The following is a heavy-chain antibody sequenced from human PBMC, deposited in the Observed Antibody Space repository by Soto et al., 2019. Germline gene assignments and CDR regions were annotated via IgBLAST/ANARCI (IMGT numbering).Heavy chain of an antibody. Sequence: GGSLRLSCAASGFTFSSYGMHWVRQAPGKGLEWVAVIWYDGSNKYYADSVKGRFTISRDNSKNTLYLQMNSLRAEDTAVYYCAKDHIGGATRHYDYWGQGTLVTVSS. D-gene: IGHD1-26*01. CDR1: GFTFSSYG. V-gene: IGHV3-33*06. CDR3: AKDHIGGATRHYDY. J-gene: IGHJ4*02. CDR2: IWYDGSNK.